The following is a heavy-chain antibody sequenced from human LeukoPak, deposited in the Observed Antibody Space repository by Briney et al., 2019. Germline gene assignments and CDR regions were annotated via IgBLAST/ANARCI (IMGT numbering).Heavy chain of an antibody. D-gene: IGHD3-10*01. Sequence: KPSETLPLTCTVSDGSISSSSYYWGWIRQPPGKGLKWIGSIYYSGSTYYNPSLKSRVTISVDTSKNQFSLKLSSVTAADTAVYYCARPGYGSGSYCFDIWGQGTMVTVSS. J-gene: IGHJ3*02. CDR3: ARPGYGSGSYCFDI. V-gene: IGHV4-39*01. CDR2: IYYSGST. CDR1: DGSISSSSYY.